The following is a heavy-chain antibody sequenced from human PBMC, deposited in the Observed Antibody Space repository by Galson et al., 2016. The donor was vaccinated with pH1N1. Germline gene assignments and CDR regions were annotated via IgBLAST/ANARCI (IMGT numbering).Heavy chain of an antibody. CDR2: VNPGGSTI. CDR1: GYSFTSQW. CDR3: ARQYDFGDYRGDAFDI. Sequence: QSGAEVKKPGESLKISCKASGYSFTSQWIAWVRQVPGKGLEWVGVVNPGGSTIRYSPPFQGQVTISSEKSINIAYLQWLSLRASDTATYYCARQYDFGDYRGDAFDIWGQGTVVIVSS. J-gene: IGHJ3*02. D-gene: IGHD4-17*01. V-gene: IGHV5-51*03.